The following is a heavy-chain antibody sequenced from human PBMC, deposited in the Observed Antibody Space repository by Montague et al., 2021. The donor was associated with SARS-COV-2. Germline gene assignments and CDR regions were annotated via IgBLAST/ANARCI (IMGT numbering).Heavy chain of an antibody. V-gene: IGHV3-7*01. Sequence: SLRLSCAASGFTSGDYQMTWVRQAPGKGLQWVANINQDETAKTYVDSVKGRFTISRDNAKNSLILQMNSLKDEDTAVYYCARSPRGSGTGWLDYWRQGTLVTVSS. D-gene: IGHD3/OR15-3a*01. CDR2: INQDETAK. CDR3: ARSPRGSGTGWLDY. CDR1: GFTSGDYQ. J-gene: IGHJ4*02.